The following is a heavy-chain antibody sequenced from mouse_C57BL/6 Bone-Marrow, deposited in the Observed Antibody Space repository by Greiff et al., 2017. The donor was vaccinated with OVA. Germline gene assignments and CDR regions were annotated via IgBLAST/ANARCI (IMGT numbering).Heavy chain of an antibody. D-gene: IGHD1-1*02. CDR1: GFNIKDDY. V-gene: IGHV14-4*01. CDR2: IDPENGDT. Sequence: EVQLQQSGAELVRPGASVKLSCTASGFNIKDDYMHWVKQRPEQGLEWIGWIDPENGDTEYASKFQGKATITADTSSNTAYLQLSSLTSEDTAVYYCTTGGDYGHAMDYWGQGTSVTVSS. CDR3: TTGGDYGHAMDY. J-gene: IGHJ4*01.